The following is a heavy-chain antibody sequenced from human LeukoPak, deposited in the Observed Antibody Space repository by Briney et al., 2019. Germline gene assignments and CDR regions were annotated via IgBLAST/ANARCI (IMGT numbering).Heavy chain of an antibody. V-gene: IGHV3-23*01. Sequence: GGSLGLSCAASGFTFSSYAMSWVRQAPGKGLEWVSAISGSGGSTYYADSVKGRFTISRDNSKNTLYLQMNSLRAEDTAVYYCAKDRDGYIDGIPDYWGQGTLVTVSS. CDR1: GFTFSSYA. J-gene: IGHJ4*02. D-gene: IGHD3-22*01. CDR3: AKDRDGYIDGIPDY. CDR2: ISGSGGST.